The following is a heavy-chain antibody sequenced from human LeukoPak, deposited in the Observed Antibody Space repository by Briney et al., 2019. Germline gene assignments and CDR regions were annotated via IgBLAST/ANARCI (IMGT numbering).Heavy chain of an antibody. Sequence: PGGSLRLSCAASGFTFSSYAMHWVRQAPGKGLEYVSAISSNGGSTYYANSVKGRFTISRDNSKNTLYLQMGSLRAEDMAVYYCARGGRSIQLWLQWDYYYMDVWGKGTTVTISS. J-gene: IGHJ6*03. CDR1: GFTFSSYA. V-gene: IGHV3-64*01. CDR3: ARGGRSIQLWLQWDYYYMDV. D-gene: IGHD5-18*01. CDR2: ISSNGGST.